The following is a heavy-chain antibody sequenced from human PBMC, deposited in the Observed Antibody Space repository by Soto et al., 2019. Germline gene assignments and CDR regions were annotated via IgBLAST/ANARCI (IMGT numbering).Heavy chain of an antibody. J-gene: IGHJ4*02. D-gene: IGHD2-15*01. V-gene: IGHV4-31*03. CDR2: VHSSGGA. CDR1: GGSINVFSYY. Sequence: SETLSLTCTVSGGSINVFSYYWSWVRQHPEKGLEWIGYVHSSGGAYYNPSLKSRVTISIDTSANLFSLNLASVTAADTAVYYCARRGTYYFDYWGQGILVTVSA. CDR3: ARRGTYYFDY.